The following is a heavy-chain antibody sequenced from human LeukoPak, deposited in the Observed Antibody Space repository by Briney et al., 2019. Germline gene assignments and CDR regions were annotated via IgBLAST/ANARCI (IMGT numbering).Heavy chain of an antibody. D-gene: IGHD2-2*01. V-gene: IGHV3-23*01. J-gene: IGHJ4*02. CDR2: ISGSGGST. CDR3: AKAALVAAKSKYYFDC. Sequence: GGSLRLSCAASGLTFSSYAMSWVRQAPGKGLEWVAAISGSGGSTNYADSVKGRFSISRDNSRSTLYLQMNSLRAEDTAVYSCAKAALVAAKSKYYFDCWGQGTLVTVSS. CDR1: GLTFSSYA.